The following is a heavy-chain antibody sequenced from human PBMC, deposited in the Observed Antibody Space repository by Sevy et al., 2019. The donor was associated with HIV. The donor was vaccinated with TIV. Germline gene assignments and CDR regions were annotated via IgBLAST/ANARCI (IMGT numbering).Heavy chain of an antibody. CDR2: LSFGCGEI. J-gene: IGHJ4*02. Sequence: GGSLRLSCAASGFTFSKYSMSWVRQPPGKGLEGVSTLSFGCGEINHADSVKGRFTISRDNSKNSLYLQMNNLRVEDTAVYYCAREGCTKPHDYWGQGTLVTVSS. CDR3: AREGCTKPHDY. CDR1: GFTFSKYS. D-gene: IGHD2-8*01. V-gene: IGHV3-23*01.